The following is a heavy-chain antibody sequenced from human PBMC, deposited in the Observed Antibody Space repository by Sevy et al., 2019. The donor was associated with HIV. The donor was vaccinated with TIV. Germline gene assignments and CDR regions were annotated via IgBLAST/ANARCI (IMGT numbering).Heavy chain of an antibody. CDR2: IYTSGST. CDR3: AREEVYYYYMDV. CDR1: SGSISSGSYY. V-gene: IGHV4-61*02. J-gene: IGHJ6*03. Sequence: SETLSLTCTVSSGSISSGSYYWSWIRQPAGKGLEWIGRIYTSGSTNYNPSLKSLVTLSVDTSKNQFSLRLSSVTAADTAVYYWAREEVYYYYMDVWGKGTTVTVSS.